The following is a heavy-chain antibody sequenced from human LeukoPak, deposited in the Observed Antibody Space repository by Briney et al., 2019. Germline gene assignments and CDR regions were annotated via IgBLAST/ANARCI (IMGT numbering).Heavy chain of an antibody. V-gene: IGHV4-59*11. D-gene: IGHD3-16*01. J-gene: IGHJ5*02. CDR1: GGSISSHY. CDR2: IDHTGST. Sequence: SETLSLSCNVSGGSISSHYWSWIRQPPGKGLEWIGYIDHTGSTDCSPSLKSRVTMSVDTSKNQVSLKLSYVTAADTAVYFCARQSLVDYSDSRGLFRWFDIWGRGTLVTVS. CDR3: ARQSLVDYSDSRGLFRWFDI.